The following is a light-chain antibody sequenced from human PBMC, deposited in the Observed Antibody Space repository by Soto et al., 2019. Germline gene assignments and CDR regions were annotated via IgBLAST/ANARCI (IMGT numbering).Light chain of an antibody. CDR3: QQYNNWPRT. Sequence: EIVLTQSPGTLSLSPGERATLSCRASQRVSSSYLPWYQQKPGQAPRLLIYGPSSRATGSPDRFSGSGSGTKFTLTISSLEAGDFAVYNCQQYNNWPRTFGQGTKVDIK. V-gene: IGKV3-20*01. CDR2: GPS. CDR1: QRVSSSY. J-gene: IGKJ1*01.